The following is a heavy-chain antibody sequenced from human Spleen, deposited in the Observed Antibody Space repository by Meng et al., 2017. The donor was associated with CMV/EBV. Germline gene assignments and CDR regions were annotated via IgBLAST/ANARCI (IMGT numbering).Heavy chain of an antibody. D-gene: IGHD2-2*01. CDR3: ARDYCSSTSCGIYGMDV. V-gene: IGHV4-39*07. Sequence: GSLRLSCTVSGGSISSSSYYWGWIHQPPGKGLEWIGSIYYSGSTYYNPSLKSRVTISVDTSKNQFSLKLSSVTAADTAVYYCARDYCSSTSCGIYGMDVWGQGTTVTVSS. CDR2: IYYSGST. CDR1: GGSISSSSYY. J-gene: IGHJ6*02.